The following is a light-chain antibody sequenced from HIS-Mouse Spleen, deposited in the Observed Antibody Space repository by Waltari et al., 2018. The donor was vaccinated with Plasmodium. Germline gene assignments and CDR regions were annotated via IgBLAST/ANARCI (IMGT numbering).Light chain of an antibody. CDR2: GAS. CDR1: QRVSSN. CDR3: QQYNNWSFT. V-gene: IGKV3-15*01. J-gene: IGKJ3*01. Sequence: EIVMTQSPATLSVSPGERATLSCRARQRVSSNLAWYQQKPGQAPRLPIYGASTRATCIPARFSGSGSGTEFTLTISSLQSEDFAVYYCQQYNNWSFTFGPGTKVDIK.